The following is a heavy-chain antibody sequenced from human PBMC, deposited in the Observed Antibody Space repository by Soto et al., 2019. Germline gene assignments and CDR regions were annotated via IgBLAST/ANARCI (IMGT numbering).Heavy chain of an antibody. Sequence: EVQLVESGGGLVKPGGSLRLSCAASGFTFSSYSMNWVRQAPGKGLEWVSSISSSSSYIYYADSVKGRFTISRDNAKNSLYLQMNSLRAEDTAVYYCARAHMVRGVTPFDYWGQGTLVTVSS. CDR2: ISSSSSYI. J-gene: IGHJ4*02. CDR3: ARAHMVRGVTPFDY. V-gene: IGHV3-21*01. D-gene: IGHD3-10*01. CDR1: GFTFSSYS.